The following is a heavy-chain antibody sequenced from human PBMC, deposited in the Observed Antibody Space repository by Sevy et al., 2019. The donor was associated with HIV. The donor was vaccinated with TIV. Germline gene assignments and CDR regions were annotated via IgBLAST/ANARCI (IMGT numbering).Heavy chain of an antibody. CDR2: INEDGSVK. Sequence: GGSLRLSCLASGFSLNDYWMNWVRQAPGKGLEWVANINEDGSVKYFVDSVKGRFTITRDNARNLVTLHMNTLRVEDTALYRRVRAIQSVGSFWGQGTQVTVSS. V-gene: IGHV3-7*01. J-gene: IGHJ4*02. D-gene: IGHD6-19*01. CDR1: GFSLNDYW. CDR3: VRAIQSVGSF.